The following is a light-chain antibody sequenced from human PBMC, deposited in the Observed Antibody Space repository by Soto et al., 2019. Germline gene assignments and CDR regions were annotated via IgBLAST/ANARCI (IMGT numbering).Light chain of an antibody. J-gene: IGKJ4*01. Sequence: DIQMTQSPSSLSASVGDRVTITCQASQDISNYLNWYQQKPGKAPKLLIYDASNLETGVPSRFSGSGSGTDFTFTISSRQPEDIATYYCHQYDNLPPTFGGGTKVEIK. V-gene: IGKV1-33*01. CDR2: DAS. CDR1: QDISNY. CDR3: HQYDNLPPT.